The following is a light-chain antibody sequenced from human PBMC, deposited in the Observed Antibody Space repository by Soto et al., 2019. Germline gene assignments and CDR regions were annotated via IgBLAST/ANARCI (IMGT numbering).Light chain of an antibody. V-gene: IGLV2-14*01. Sequence: QSALTQPASVSGSPGQSIAISCTGTFSDVGGYDFVAWYQQHPGKAPKVIIYDVNKRPSVVSNRLFGSKSGNTASLTISGLQTEDEADYYCGSYSTSGSVVFGGGTQLTVL. J-gene: IGLJ2*01. CDR1: FSDVGGYDF. CDR3: GSYSTSGSVV. CDR2: DVN.